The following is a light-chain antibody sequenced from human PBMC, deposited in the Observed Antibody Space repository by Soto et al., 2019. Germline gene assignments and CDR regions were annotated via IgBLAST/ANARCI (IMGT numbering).Light chain of an antibody. CDR3: YSYAGENLYV. CDR1: SNDVGSYNL. CDR2: EGT. V-gene: IGLV2-23*01. Sequence: SVLTQPASVSASPGQSITIPCTGTSNDVGSYNLVSWFQQHPGKVPKLLIYEGTKRPSGLSDRFSGSKSGTTASLTISGLQAEDEAHYYCYSYAGENLYVFGTGTKVTVL. J-gene: IGLJ1*01.